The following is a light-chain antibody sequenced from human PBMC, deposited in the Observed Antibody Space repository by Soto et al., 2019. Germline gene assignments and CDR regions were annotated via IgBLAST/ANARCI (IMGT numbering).Light chain of an antibody. CDR3: QSSDSSLSGSGVV. Sequence: QSVLTQPPSVSGAPGQRVTISCTGSSSNIGAGYDVHWYQQLPGTAPKLLIYGNIYRPSGVPDRFSGSKSDTSASLTITGLHTQDEADYYCQSSDSSLSGSGVVFGGGTKVTVL. CDR2: GNI. J-gene: IGLJ2*01. CDR1: SSNIGAGYD. V-gene: IGLV1-40*01.